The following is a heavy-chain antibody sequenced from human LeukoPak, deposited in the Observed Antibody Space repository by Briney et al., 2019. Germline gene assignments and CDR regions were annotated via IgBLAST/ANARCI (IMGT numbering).Heavy chain of an antibody. D-gene: IGHD3-22*01. Sequence: GESLKISCKGSGYSFTSYWIGWVRQMPGKGLEWMGIIYPGDSDTRYSPSFQGQVTISADKSISTAYLQWSSLEASDTAMYYCARLPGQYYYDSSGYYHDYYFDYWGQGTLVTVSS. CDR1: GYSFTSYW. J-gene: IGHJ4*02. CDR3: ARLPGQYYYDSSGYYHDYYFDY. V-gene: IGHV5-51*01. CDR2: IYPGDSDT.